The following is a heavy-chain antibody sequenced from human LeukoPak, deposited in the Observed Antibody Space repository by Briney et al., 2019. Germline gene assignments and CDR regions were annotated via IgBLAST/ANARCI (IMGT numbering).Heavy chain of an antibody. CDR2: ISPTGDII. V-gene: IGHV3-11*01. CDR1: GFTFGVYY. CDR3: ASENWAAPDH. Sequence: PGGSLRLSCAASGFTFGVYYMTWLRQAPGRGLEPLSFISPTGDIIKYVDSVKGRFTISRDNAKSSMYLEMNSLRAEDTAVYYCASENWAAPDHWGQGTLVTVSP. D-gene: IGHD3-16*01. J-gene: IGHJ4*02.